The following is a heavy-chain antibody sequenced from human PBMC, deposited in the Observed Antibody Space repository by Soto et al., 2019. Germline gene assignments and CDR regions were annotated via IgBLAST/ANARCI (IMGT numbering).Heavy chain of an antibody. CDR1: GDSISSSNYY. CDR3: ARHDPGY. CDR2: IYSAGST. J-gene: IGHJ4*02. V-gene: IGHV4-39*01. Sequence: QLQLQGSGPGLVKPSETLALTCTVSGDSISSSNYYWVWIRQPPGKGLEWIGSIYSAGSTYYNPSLKSRVTISVDTSKNQFSLRLSSVTAADTAVYYFARHDPGYWGQGTLVTVSS.